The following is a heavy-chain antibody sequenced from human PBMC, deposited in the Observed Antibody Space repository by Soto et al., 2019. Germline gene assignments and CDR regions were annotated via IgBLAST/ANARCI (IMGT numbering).Heavy chain of an antibody. Sequence: PGGSLRLSCAASGFTFSSYAMSWVRQAPGKGPEWVSAISGSGGSTYYADSVKGRFTISRDNSKNTLYLQMNSLRAEDTAVYYCAKDLWLRSSSSYFDYWGQGTLVTVSS. CDR2: ISGSGGST. CDR3: AKDLWLRSSSSYFDY. CDR1: GFTFSSYA. V-gene: IGHV3-23*01. D-gene: IGHD5-12*01. J-gene: IGHJ4*02.